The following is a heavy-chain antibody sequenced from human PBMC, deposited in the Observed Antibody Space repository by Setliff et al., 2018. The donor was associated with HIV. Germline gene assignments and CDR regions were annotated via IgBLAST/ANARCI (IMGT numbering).Heavy chain of an antibody. V-gene: IGHV4-34*01. D-gene: IGHD5-12*01. CDR3: ASDISPDDGYNRLHYFDY. J-gene: IGHJ4*02. CDR2: INHSGNM. CDR1: GGSFSGYY. Sequence: PSETLSLTCAVYGGSFSGYYWSWIRQPPGKGLEWIGEINHSGNMNYNPSLKSRVTISVDTSKNQFSLRLNSVTAADTAVYYCASDISPDDGYNRLHYFDYWGQGTLVTVSS.